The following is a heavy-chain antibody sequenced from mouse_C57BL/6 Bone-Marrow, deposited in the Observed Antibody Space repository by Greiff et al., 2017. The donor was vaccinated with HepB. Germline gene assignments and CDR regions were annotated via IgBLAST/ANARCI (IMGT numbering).Heavy chain of an antibody. V-gene: IGHV1-81*01. D-gene: IGHD2-4*01. J-gene: IGHJ4*01. CDR3: ARTGIYYDSYYYAMDY. Sequence: VKLQESGAELARPGASVKLSCKASGYTFTSYGISWVKQRTGQGLEWIGEIYPRSGNTYYNEKFKGKATRTADKSSSTAYMELRSLTSEDSAVYFCARTGIYYDSYYYAMDYWGQGTSVTVSS. CDR2: IYPRSGNT. CDR1: GYTFTSYG.